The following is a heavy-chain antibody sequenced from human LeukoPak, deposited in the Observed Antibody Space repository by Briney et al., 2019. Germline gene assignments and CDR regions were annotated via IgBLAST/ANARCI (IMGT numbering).Heavy chain of an antibody. D-gene: IGHD1-26*01. Sequence: SETLSLTCTVSGGSVSSYYCSWIRQPPGEGLEWIAYIHNSGSTNYNPSLKSRATIAVDTSKNQFSLKLSSVTAADTAMYYCVRDWEGFNFDIWGQGTVVTVSS. J-gene: IGHJ3*02. CDR3: VRDWEGFNFDI. V-gene: IGHV4-59*02. CDR2: IHNSGST. CDR1: GGSVSSYY.